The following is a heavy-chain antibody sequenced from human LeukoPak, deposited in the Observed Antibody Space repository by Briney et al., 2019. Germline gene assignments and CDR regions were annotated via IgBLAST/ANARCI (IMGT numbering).Heavy chain of an antibody. D-gene: IGHD6-13*01. CDR1: GFTFSSYG. CDR3: AKDRYSTSSTFTVNPFDY. Sequence: GGSLRLSCAASGFTFSSYGMHWVRQAPGKGLEWVVFIRFDGRDKYYADSVKGRFTISRGNSKSTLDLQMNSLRVEDTAVYYCAKDRYSTSSTFTVNPFDYWGQGILVTVSS. J-gene: IGHJ4*02. V-gene: IGHV3-30*02. CDR2: IRFDGRDK.